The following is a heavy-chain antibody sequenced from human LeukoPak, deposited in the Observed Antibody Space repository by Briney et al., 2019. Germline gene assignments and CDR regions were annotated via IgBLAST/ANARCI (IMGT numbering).Heavy chain of an antibody. CDR3: AKDLAYSGSSFDY. J-gene: IGHJ4*02. V-gene: IGHV3-48*01. CDR2: ISTSSSSI. D-gene: IGHD1-26*01. CDR1: GFTLSSYS. Sequence: GGSLRLSCEASGFTLSSYSMNWVGQAPGKGLEGVSYISTSSSSIYYADSVKGRFTISRDNSKNTLYLQMNSLRAEDTAVYYCAKDLAYSGSSFDYWGQGTLVTVSS.